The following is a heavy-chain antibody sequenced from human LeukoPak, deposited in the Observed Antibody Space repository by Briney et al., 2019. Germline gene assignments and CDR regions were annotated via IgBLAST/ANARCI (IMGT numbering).Heavy chain of an antibody. CDR1: GYTFTDYY. Sequence: GASVKVSCKASGYTFTDYYMHWVRQAPGQGLEWMGWINPNSGGTNYAQKFQGRVTLTRDTSISTAYMELSSLRSEDTAVYYCARTGIGYCSGGSCSGLGYWGQGTLVTVSS. V-gene: IGHV1-2*02. CDR3: ARTGIGYCSGGSCSGLGY. J-gene: IGHJ4*02. CDR2: INPNSGGT. D-gene: IGHD2-15*01.